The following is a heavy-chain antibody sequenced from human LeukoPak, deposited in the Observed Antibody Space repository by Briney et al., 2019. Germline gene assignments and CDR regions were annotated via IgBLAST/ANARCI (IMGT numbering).Heavy chain of an antibody. V-gene: IGHV4-38-2*02. CDR1: GYSISSGYY. D-gene: IGHD2-2*01. Sequence: SETLSLTCTVSGYSISSGYYWGWIRQPPGKGLEWIGSIYYSGSTYYNPSLKSRVTISVDTSKNQFSLKLSSVTAADTAVYYCASRYCSSTSCYDYWYFDLWGRGTLVTVSS. CDR3: ASRYCSSTSCYDYWYFDL. J-gene: IGHJ2*01. CDR2: IYYSGST.